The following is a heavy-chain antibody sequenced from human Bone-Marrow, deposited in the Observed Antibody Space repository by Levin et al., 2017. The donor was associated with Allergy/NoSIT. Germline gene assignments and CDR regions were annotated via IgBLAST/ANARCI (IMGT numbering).Heavy chain of an antibody. V-gene: IGHV4-59*01. CDR3: ARDGDYEVVDAFDI. Sequence: SETLSLTCTVSGGSISSYYWSWIRQPPGKGLEWIGYIYYSGSTNYNPSLKSRVTISVDTSKNQFSLKLSSVTAADTAVYYCARDGDYEVVDAFDIWGQGTMVTVSS. CDR2: IYYSGST. CDR1: GGSISSYY. J-gene: IGHJ3*02. D-gene: IGHD4-17*01.